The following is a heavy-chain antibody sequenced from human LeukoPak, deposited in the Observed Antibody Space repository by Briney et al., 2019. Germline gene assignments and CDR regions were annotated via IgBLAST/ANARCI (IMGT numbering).Heavy chain of an antibody. CDR2: TYYRSKWYN. D-gene: IGHD6-25*01. J-gene: IGHJ6*02. Sequence: SQTLSLTCAISGDSVSSSSAAWNWIRQSPSRGLEWLGRTYYRSKWYNDYAVSVKSRITINPDTSKNQSSLQLSSVTPEDTAVYYCAGQYRSGPYYSGIDVWGQGTTVTVSS. CDR1: GDSVSSSSAA. CDR3: AGQYRSGPYYSGIDV. V-gene: IGHV6-1*01.